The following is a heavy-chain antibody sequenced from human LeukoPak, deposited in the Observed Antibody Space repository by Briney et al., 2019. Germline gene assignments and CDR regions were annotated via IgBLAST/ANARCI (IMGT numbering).Heavy chain of an antibody. CDR2: ITYSGSSA. V-gene: IGHV3-23*01. J-gene: IGHJ1*01. CDR3: AKGDQAKRARFLENEY. Sequence: PGGSLRLSCVASGFTFSSYAMSWVRQAPGKGREWVSGITYSGSSALYAESVKGRFTISRDNSDNTLYLQMNNLRVEDTAVYYCAKGDQAKRARFLENEYWGQGTLVTVSS. D-gene: IGHD3-3*01. CDR1: GFTFSSYA.